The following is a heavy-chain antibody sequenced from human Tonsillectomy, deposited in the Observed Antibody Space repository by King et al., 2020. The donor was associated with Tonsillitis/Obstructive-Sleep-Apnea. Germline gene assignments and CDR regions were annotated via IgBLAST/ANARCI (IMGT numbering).Heavy chain of an antibody. Sequence: TLKESGPTLVKPTQTLTLTCTFSGFSLSTSGVGVGWIRQPPGKALEWLALIYWDDDKRYSPSLKSRLTITKDTSKNQVVLTMTNMDPVDTATYYCAHHSDYHGWGSFYIPPDYWGQGTLVTVSS. CDR1: GFSLSTSGVG. CDR2: IYWDDDK. J-gene: IGHJ4*02. V-gene: IGHV2-5*02. D-gene: IGHD3-10*01. CDR3: AHHSDYHGWGSFYIPPDY.